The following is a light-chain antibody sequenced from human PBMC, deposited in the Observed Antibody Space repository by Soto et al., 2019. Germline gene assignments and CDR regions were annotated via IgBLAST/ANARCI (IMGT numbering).Light chain of an antibody. CDR1: QSISTW. CDR2: DAS. CDR3: QQYNSFPST. Sequence: DIPMTQSPSKLSASVGDRVTIACRASQSISTWLAWYQQKPGQAPKLLIYDASNLESGVPSRFSGSGSGTEFTLTVGSLQPDDFATYYCQQYNSFPSTFGQGTKLEI. V-gene: IGKV1-5*01. J-gene: IGKJ2*01.